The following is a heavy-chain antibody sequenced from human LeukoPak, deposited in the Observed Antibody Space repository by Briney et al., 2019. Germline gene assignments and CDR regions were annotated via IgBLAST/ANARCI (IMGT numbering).Heavy chain of an antibody. Sequence: PGGSLRFSCATSGFTFHNYDMHWVRQAPGKGLEWVAFIQFDGSNKYYADSVKGRFTISRDNSKNTLYLHMNSLRDEDTAVYYCAGQKRGTYRPYYFDYWGQGTLVSVSS. V-gene: IGHV3-30*02. CDR3: AGQKRGTYRPYYFDY. J-gene: IGHJ4*02. CDR1: GFTFHNYD. D-gene: IGHD3-16*02. CDR2: IQFDGSNK.